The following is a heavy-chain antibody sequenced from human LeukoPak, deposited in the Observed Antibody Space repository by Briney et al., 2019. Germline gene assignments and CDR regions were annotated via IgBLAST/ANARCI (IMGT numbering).Heavy chain of an antibody. Sequence: GGSLRLSCAASGLSFSSYAMSWVRQAPGKGLEWVAGISGSGGNTYYADSVAGRFTTSRDSSKNTVSLQMNSLRAEDTAVYSCAKDLNYGSGSTPRGAFDIWGQGTMVTVSS. J-gene: IGHJ3*02. V-gene: IGHV3-23*01. CDR3: AKDLNYGSGSTPRGAFDI. CDR2: ISGSGGNT. CDR1: GLSFSSYA. D-gene: IGHD3-10*01.